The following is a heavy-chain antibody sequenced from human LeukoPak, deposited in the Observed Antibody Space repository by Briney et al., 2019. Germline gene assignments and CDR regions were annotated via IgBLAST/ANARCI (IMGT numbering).Heavy chain of an antibody. CDR1: GYSFTSYW. D-gene: IGHD5-24*01. J-gene: IGHJ4*02. CDR2: IYPGDSDT. Sequence: GESLKISCKGSGYSFTSYWIGWVRQMPGKGLEWMGIIYPGDSDTRYSPSFQGQVTISADKSISTAYLQWSSLKASDTAMYYCARLWLHSSLYYFDYWAREPWSPSPQ. CDR3: ARLWLHSSLYYFDY. V-gene: IGHV5-51*01.